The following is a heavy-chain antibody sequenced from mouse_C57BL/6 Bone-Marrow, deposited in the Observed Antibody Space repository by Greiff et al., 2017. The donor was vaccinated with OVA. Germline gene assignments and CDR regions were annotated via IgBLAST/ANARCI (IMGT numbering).Heavy chain of an antibody. J-gene: IGHJ3*01. CDR2: FYPGSGSI. CDR3: ARHEAPLLLRPSWFAY. Sequence: QVQLQQSGAELVKPGASVKLSCKASGYTFTEYTIHWVKQRSGQGLERLGWFYPGSGSITYHEKFKYKATLTADKSSSTVYMELSRLTSEDSAVYFCARHEAPLLLRPSWFAYWGQGTLVTVSA. V-gene: IGHV1-62-2*01. CDR1: GYTFTEYT. D-gene: IGHD1-1*01.